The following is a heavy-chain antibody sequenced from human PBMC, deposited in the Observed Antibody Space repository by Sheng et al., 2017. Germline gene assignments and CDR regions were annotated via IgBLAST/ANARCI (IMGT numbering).Heavy chain of an antibody. CDR2: ISYDGSNK. CDR3: ARGLFRGASYYFDY. D-gene: IGHD3-10*01. J-gene: IGHJ4*02. V-gene: IGHV3-30*04. CDR1: GFTFSSYA. Sequence: QVQLVESGGGVVQPGRSLRLSCAASGFTFSSYAMHWVRQAPGKGLEWVAVISYDGSNKYYADSVKGRFTISRDNSKNTLYLQMNSLRAEDTAVYYCARGLFRGASYYFDYWGQGTLVTVSS.